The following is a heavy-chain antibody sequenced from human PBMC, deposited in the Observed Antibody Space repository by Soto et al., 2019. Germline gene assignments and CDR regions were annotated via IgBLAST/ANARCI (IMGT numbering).Heavy chain of an antibody. V-gene: IGHV4-59*01. Sequence: KTSETLSLTCTVSGGSISSYYWSWIRQPPGKGLEWIGYIYYSGSTNYNPSLKSRVTISVDTSKNQFSLKLSSVTAADTAVYYCARQNYDFWSGYYGYWGQGTLVTV. J-gene: IGHJ4*02. CDR3: ARQNYDFWSGYYGY. CDR2: IYYSGST. CDR1: GGSISSYY. D-gene: IGHD3-3*01.